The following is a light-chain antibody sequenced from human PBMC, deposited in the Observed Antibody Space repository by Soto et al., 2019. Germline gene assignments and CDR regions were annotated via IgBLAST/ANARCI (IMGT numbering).Light chain of an antibody. V-gene: IGKV3-20*01. CDR3: QQYGTSPGT. CDR1: QTLRRTY. J-gene: IGKJ1*01. Sequence: EIVLMQSPSTLSLYPGEIVTIYCSASQTLRRTYIAWYQQKPGQAPRVLIYGASKRATGIPDRFSGSGSGTDFTLTISGLQPEDFAVYYCQQYGTSPGTFGQGTKVDI. CDR2: GAS.